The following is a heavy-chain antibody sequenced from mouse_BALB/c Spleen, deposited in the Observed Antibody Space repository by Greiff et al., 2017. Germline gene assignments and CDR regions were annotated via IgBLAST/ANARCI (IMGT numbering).Heavy chain of an antibody. CDR2: IDPANGNT. Sequence: EAQLQQSGAELVKPGASVKLSCTASGFNIKDTYMHWVKQRPEQGLEWIGRIDPANGNTKYDPKFQGKATITADTSSNTAYLQLSSLTSEDTAVYYCARGLYGPYWYFDVWGAGTTVTVSS. CDR1: GFNIKDTY. V-gene: IGHV14-3*02. CDR3: ARGLYGPYWYFDV. D-gene: IGHD1-1*02. J-gene: IGHJ1*01.